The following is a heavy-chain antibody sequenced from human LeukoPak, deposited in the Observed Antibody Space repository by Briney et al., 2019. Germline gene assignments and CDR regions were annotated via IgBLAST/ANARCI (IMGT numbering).Heavy chain of an antibody. D-gene: IGHD1-1*01. J-gene: IGHJ6*03. CDR2: ISGNNGNT. Sequence: ASVKVSCKASGYSFTSYGISWVRQAPGQGLKWMGWISGNNGNTNYAQKLQGRVTMTTDTSTSTAYMELRSLRSDDTAVYYCARGGIYYYYYMDVWGKGTTVTVSS. CDR1: GYSFTSYG. CDR3: ARGGIYYYYYMDV. V-gene: IGHV1-18*01.